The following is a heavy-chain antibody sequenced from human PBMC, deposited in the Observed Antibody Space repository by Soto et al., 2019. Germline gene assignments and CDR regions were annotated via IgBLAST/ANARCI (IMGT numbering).Heavy chain of an antibody. V-gene: IGHV3-74*01. Sequence: GALRLSCEVSGFTFSAYWMHWVRQVPGKGLIWVSRISDDGSTTTYAHSVKGRFTISRDNAKNTLYLQMHSLRPDDTRLYYCIRGPRVRSTGTWAHLGQGTLVTVSS. CDR2: ISDDGSTT. D-gene: IGHD1-1*01. J-gene: IGHJ4*02. CDR3: IRGPRVRSTGTWAH. CDR1: GFTFSAYW.